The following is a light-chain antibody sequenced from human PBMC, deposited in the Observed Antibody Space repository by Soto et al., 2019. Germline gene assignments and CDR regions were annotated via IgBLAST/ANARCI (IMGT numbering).Light chain of an antibody. V-gene: IGLV2-14*01. CDR1: NSDVGAYNY. CDR2: EVI. CDR3: SSYTTTSTQV. Sequence: QSVLTQPASVSGSPGQSITISCTGTNSDVGAYNYVSWYQQHPAKAPKLIIYEVIYRPSGVSNRFSASKSGNTASLTISGLQAEDEANYYCSSYTTTSTQVFGGGTKLTVL. J-gene: IGLJ2*01.